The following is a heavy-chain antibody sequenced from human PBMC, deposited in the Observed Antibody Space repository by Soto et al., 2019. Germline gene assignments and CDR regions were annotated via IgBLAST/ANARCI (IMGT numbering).Heavy chain of an antibody. CDR3: ARGDEMTAVTIFEY. D-gene: IGHD4-17*01. J-gene: IGHJ4*02. V-gene: IGHV1-69*13. CDR2: VIPVFNTS. Sequence: SVKVSCKASGGAFGLYSVGCVRQSPGQGLEWIGGVIPVFNTSNYSLKFQGRVAIFADLSTSTVFMELRSLRSEDTALYYCARGDEMTAVTIFEYWGQGTLVTVSS. CDR1: GGAFGLYS.